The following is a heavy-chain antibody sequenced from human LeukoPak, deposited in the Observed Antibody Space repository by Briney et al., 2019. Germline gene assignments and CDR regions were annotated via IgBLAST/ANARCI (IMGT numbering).Heavy chain of an antibody. CDR2: IYYRGST. CDR3: AREVVVVPAAANWFDP. Sequence: SETLSLTCTVSGGSISSYYWSWIRQPPGKGLEWIGYIYYRGSTNYNPSLKSRVTISVDTSKNQFSLKLSSVTAADTAVYYCAREVVVVPAAANWFDPWGQGTLVTVSS. V-gene: IGHV4-59*01. D-gene: IGHD2-2*01. CDR1: GGSISSYY. J-gene: IGHJ5*02.